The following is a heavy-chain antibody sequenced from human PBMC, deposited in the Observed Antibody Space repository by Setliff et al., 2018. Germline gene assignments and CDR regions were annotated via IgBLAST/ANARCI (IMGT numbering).Heavy chain of an antibody. CDR3: ARDVWGAGTGWFDP. Sequence: SETLSLTCIVSADSMNNNFWTWIRRPPGKGLEWIGYIYPDGTTNHNPSLKSRMTISLDMSKNQFSLTLRSVTAADTAIYYCARDVWGAGTGWFDPWGLGILVTVSS. D-gene: IGHD1-1*01. CDR2: IYPDGTT. J-gene: IGHJ5*02. V-gene: IGHV4-4*08. CDR1: ADSMNNNF.